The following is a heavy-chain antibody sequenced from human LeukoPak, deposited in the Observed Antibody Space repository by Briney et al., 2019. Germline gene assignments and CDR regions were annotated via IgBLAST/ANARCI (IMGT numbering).Heavy chain of an antibody. J-gene: IGHJ4*02. CDR1: GYTFPNYY. Sequence: ASVKVSCKASGYTFPNYYLHWVRQAPGQGLEWMGIINPSDDSTRYAQKFQGRVTMTKDTSTNTVYMHLSSLSSDDTAVYYCARAYYESSAYRHAVYFDYWGQGTLVTVSS. CDR3: ARAYYESSAYRHAVYFDY. D-gene: IGHD3-22*01. V-gene: IGHV1-46*01. CDR2: INPSDDST.